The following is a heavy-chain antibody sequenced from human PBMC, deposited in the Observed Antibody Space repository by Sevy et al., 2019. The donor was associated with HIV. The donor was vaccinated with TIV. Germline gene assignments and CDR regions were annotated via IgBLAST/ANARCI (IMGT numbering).Heavy chain of an antibody. J-gene: IGHJ4*02. CDR3: ASQYCSSTSCYCVY. V-gene: IGHV3-21*01. CDR2: ISSSSSYI. CDR1: GFTFSSYS. D-gene: IGHD2-2*01. Sequence: GGSLRLSCAASGFTFSSYSMNWVRQAPGKGLEWVSSISSSSSYIYYADSVKGRFTISRDNAKNSLYLQMNSPRAEDTAVYYCASQYCSSTSCYCVYWGQGTLVTVSS.